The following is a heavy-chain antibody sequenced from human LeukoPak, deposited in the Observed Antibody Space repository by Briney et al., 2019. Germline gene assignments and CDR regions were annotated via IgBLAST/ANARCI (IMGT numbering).Heavy chain of an antibody. V-gene: IGHV3-74*01. J-gene: IGHJ5*02. CDR3: ARYCTFRTCSATQFDA. Sequence: GGSLRLSCAASGFTFSSYWMHWVRQAPGRGLVWVSRINSDGSSTSYADSVKGRFTISRDNAKNSLYLQMNSLRADDSAVYYCARYCTFRTCSATQFDAWGQGTLVTVSS. CDR2: INSDGSST. D-gene: IGHD2-8*01. CDR1: GFTFSSYW.